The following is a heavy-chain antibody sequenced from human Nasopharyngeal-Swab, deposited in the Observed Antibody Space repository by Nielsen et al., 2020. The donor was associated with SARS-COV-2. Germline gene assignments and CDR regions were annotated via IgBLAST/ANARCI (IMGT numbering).Heavy chain of an antibody. D-gene: IGHD6-6*01. V-gene: IGHV3-48*04. CDR2: ISSSSSTI. Sequence: GESLKISCAASGFTFSSYSMNWVRQAPGKGLEWVSYISSSSSTIYYADSVKGRFTISRDNAKNSLYLQMNSLRAEDTAVYYCASHPISAARRIAYMDVWGKGTTVTVSS. J-gene: IGHJ6*03. CDR1: GFTFSSYS. CDR3: ASHPISAARRIAYMDV.